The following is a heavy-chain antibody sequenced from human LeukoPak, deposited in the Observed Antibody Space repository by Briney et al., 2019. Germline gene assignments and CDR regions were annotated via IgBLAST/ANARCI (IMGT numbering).Heavy chain of an antibody. J-gene: IGHJ3*02. Sequence: GASLKVSCKASGYTFSDYYLHWVRQAPGHGLEWRGWINPHSGGTHNAQKFEGRVTMTRDTSISTAYMELSSLRSDDTAVYFCAREIVATIGGAFDIWGQGTMVTVSS. CDR3: AREIVATIGGAFDI. CDR1: GYTFSDYY. V-gene: IGHV1-2*02. CDR2: INPHSGGT. D-gene: IGHD5-12*01.